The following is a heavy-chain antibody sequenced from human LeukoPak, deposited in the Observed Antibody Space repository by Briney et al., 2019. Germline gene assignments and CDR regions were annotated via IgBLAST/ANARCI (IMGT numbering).Heavy chain of an antibody. Sequence: SETLSLTCTVSGDSISDNYWSWIRQPPGKGLEWIGCVYHSGTTDYNPSLKSRVTISVDTSKNQFSLKLTSVTAADTAVYYCVRHTLDYYDSSGYYYSHHYFDNWGQGTLVTVSS. V-gene: IGHV4-59*08. CDR1: GDSISDNY. CDR2: VYHSGTT. J-gene: IGHJ4*02. CDR3: VRHTLDYYDSSGYYYSHHYFDN. D-gene: IGHD3-22*01.